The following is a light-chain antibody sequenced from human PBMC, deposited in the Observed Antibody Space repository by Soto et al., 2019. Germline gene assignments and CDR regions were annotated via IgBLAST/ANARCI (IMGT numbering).Light chain of an antibody. CDR1: QSISSW. J-gene: IGKJ1*01. CDR3: QQYNSYSVT. V-gene: IGKV1-5*03. Sequence: DIQMTQSPSTLSASVGDRVTITCRASQSISSWLAWYQQKPGKAPNLLIDKASSLESGVPSRFSGSGSGTEFTLTISSLQTDDFATYYCQQYNSYSVTFGPGTKVEIK. CDR2: KAS.